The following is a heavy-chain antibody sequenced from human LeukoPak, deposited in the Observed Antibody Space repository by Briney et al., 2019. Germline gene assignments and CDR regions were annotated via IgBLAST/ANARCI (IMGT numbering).Heavy chain of an antibody. CDR1: GFTFSSYE. Sequence: GGSLRLSCAASGFTFSSYEMNWVRQAPGKGLEWVSYISSSGSTIYHADSVKGRFTISRDNAKNSLYLQMNSLRAEDAAVYYCARGPGLQLFDYWGQGTLVTVSS. CDR3: ARGPGLQLFDY. CDR2: ISSSGSTI. D-gene: IGHD5-24*01. V-gene: IGHV3-48*03. J-gene: IGHJ4*02.